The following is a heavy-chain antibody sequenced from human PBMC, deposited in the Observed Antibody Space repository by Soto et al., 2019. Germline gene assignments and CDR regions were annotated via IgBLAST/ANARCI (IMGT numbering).Heavy chain of an antibody. Sequence: SETLSLTCAVYGGSFSGYYWSWIRQPPGKGLEWIGEINHSGSTNYNPSLKSRVTISVDTSKTQFSLKLSSVTAADTAVYYCARVAIVVVYYFDYWGQGTLVTVS. V-gene: IGHV4-34*01. J-gene: IGHJ4*02. CDR2: INHSGST. CDR3: ARVAIVVVYYFDY. CDR1: GGSFSGYY. D-gene: IGHD3-22*01.